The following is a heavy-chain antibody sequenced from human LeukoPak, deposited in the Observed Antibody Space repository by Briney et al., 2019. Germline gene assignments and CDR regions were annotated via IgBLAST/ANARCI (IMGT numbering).Heavy chain of an antibody. CDR2: INQDGTEK. Sequence: PGGSLRLSCAASGFTFTTYWMTWVRQAPGKGLEWVANINQDGTEKYYVDSVKGRFTISRDNAKNSLYLQMNSLRVEDTAVYYCAKVAKYYYGSETYYFLEHWGQGTPVTASS. CDR1: GFTFTTYW. D-gene: IGHD3-10*01. J-gene: IGHJ1*01. CDR3: AKVAKYYYGSETYYFLEH. V-gene: IGHV3-7*01.